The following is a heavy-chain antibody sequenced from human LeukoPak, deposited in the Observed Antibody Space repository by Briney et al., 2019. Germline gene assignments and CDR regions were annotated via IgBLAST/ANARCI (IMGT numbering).Heavy chain of an antibody. CDR3: ARGGVGATHY. CDR1: GGSFSGYY. D-gene: IGHD1-26*01. J-gene: IGHJ4*02. Sequence: SETLSLTCAVYGGSFSGYYWSWIRQPPGKGLEWIGEINHSGSTNYNPSLKSRVTISVDTSKNQFSLKLSSVTAADTAVYYCARGGVGATHYWGQGTLATVSS. V-gene: IGHV4-34*01. CDR2: INHSGST.